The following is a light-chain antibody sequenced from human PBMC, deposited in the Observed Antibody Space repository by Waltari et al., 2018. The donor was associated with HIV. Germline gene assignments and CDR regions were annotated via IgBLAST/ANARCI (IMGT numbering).Light chain of an antibody. CDR2: YDR. CDR3: QVWDSSSDHVL. J-gene: IGLJ3*02. Sequence: SSVLTQPPSVSVAPGKTARITCGGKNIEKKRAHCYQQKPGQAPALVIYYDRDRPPGIPVRFSGSNSGDTATLTISRVGDGDEADYYCQVWDSSSDHVLFGGGTKLTVL. CDR1: NIEKKR. V-gene: IGLV3-21*04.